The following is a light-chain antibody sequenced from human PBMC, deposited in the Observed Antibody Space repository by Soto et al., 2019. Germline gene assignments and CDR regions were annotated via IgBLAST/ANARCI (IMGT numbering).Light chain of an antibody. CDR2: GAS. J-gene: IGKJ4*01. CDR1: QSGSGSY. V-gene: IGKV3-20*01. CDR3: QQYGNSPLT. Sequence: EVVLTQSPGTLSLSPGERATLSCRASQSGSGSYLAWYQQRPGQAPRLLMYGASSRATGIPDRFSGSGSGTDFILSISGVEPEDFAVYYCQQYGNSPLTFGGGTKVEIK.